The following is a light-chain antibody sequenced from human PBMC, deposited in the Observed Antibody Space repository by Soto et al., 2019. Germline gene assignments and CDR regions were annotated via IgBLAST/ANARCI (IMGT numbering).Light chain of an antibody. V-gene: IGLV1-44*01. CDR3: AAWDDTLKRYV. Sequence: QSVLTQPPSASGTPGQRVTISCSGSSSNIGRNAVNWYQHLPGTAPKLLIYYNNQRPSGVPDRFSGSKSGTSASLAISGLQSEDESDYYCAAWDDTLKRYVFGTGTKGTVL. J-gene: IGLJ1*01. CDR2: YNN. CDR1: SSNIGRNA.